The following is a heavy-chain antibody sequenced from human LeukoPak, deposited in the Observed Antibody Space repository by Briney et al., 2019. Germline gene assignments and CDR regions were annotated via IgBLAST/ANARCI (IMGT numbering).Heavy chain of an antibody. CDR1: VYTFTSYD. CDR3: AGTAGASSDDWFDP. J-gene: IGHJ5*02. CDR2: MNPNSGNT. Sequence: ASVKVSCKASVYTFTSYDINWVRQAPGQGLEWMGWMNPNSGNTGYAQKFQGRVTMTRNTSISTAYMELSSLRSEDTAVYYCAGTAGASSDDWFDPWGQGTLVTVSS. V-gene: IGHV1-8*01. D-gene: IGHD6-13*01.